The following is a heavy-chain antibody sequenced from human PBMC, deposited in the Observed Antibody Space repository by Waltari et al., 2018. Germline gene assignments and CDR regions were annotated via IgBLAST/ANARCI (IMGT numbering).Heavy chain of an antibody. CDR3: ARAPREHIYYYGSGSYCPDY. D-gene: IGHD3-10*01. Sequence: QVQLVQSGDEVKKPGASVKVSCKASGYTFTGYYMHWVRQAHGQGLEWMGWINPNSGGTNYAQKFQGRVTMTRDTSISTAYMELSRLRSDDTAVYYCARAPREHIYYYGSGSYCPDYWGQGTLVTVSS. J-gene: IGHJ4*02. V-gene: IGHV1-2*02. CDR1: GYTFTGYY. CDR2: INPNSGGT.